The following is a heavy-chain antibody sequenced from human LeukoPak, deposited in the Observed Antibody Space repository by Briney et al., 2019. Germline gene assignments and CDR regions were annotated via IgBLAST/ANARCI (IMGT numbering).Heavy chain of an antibody. CDR1: GYTFTSYG. CDR3: ASTGYSSSWYYFDY. CDR2: ISAYNGNT. D-gene: IGHD6-13*01. V-gene: IGHV1-18*01. Sequence: GASVKVSCKASGYTFTSYGISWVRQAPGQGLEWMGWISAYNGNTNYAQKLQGRVTMTTDTSTSTAYMELRSLRSDDTTVYYCASTGYSSSWYYFDYWGQGTLVTVSS. J-gene: IGHJ4*02.